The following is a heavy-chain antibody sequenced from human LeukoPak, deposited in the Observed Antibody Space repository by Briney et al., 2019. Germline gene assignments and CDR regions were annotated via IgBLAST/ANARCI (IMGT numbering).Heavy chain of an antibody. J-gene: IGHJ4*02. CDR3: ARGRVGATATTYYFDY. D-gene: IGHD1-26*01. Sequence: GASVRVSCKAPGYTFTDYYLHWLRQAPGQGLEWMGWINPHSGGTNYAQNFQGRVTVNRDTSISTAYMELSRLTSDDTAVYFCARGRVGATATTYYFDYWGQGTLVTVSS. V-gene: IGHV1-2*02. CDR2: INPHSGGT. CDR1: GYTFTDYY.